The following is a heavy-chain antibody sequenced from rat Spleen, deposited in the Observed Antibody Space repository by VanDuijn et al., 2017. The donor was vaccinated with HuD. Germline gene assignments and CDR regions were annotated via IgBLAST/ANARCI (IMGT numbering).Heavy chain of an antibody. J-gene: IGHJ2*01. D-gene: IGHD1-2*01. Sequence: EVQLVESGGGLVQPGRSLKLSCAASGFTFSDYYMAWVRQAPTKGLEWVASISYDGGSTYYLDSVKGRFTISRDNAKSSLYLQMDSLRSEDTATYYCTTPIAAGDYFDYWGQGVMVTVSS. CDR3: TTPIAAGDYFDY. V-gene: IGHV5-20*01. CDR2: ISYDGGST. CDR1: GFTFSDYY.